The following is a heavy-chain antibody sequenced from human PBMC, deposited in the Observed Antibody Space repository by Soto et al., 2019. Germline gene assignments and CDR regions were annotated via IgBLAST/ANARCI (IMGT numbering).Heavy chain of an antibody. J-gene: IGHJ4*02. V-gene: IGHV1-69*01. CDR1: GGTFSSYA. Sequence: QVQLVQSGAEVKKPGSSVKVSCKASGGTFSSYAISWVRQAPGQGLEGMGGIIPIFGTANYAQKFQGRVTITADQSTSTAYMELSSLRSEDTAVYYCARDPDHDSSGYYFVGYFDYWGQGTLVTVCS. CDR2: IIPIFGTA. CDR3: ARDPDHDSSGYYFVGYFDY. D-gene: IGHD3-22*01.